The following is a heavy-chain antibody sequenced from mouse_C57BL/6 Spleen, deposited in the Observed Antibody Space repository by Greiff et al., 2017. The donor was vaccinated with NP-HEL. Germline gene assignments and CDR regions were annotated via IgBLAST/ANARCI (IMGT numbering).Heavy chain of an antibody. J-gene: IGHJ2*01. D-gene: IGHD1-1*01. V-gene: IGHV1-76*01. Sequence: QVQLQQSGAELVRPGASVKLSCKASGYTFTDYYINWVKQRPGQGLEWIARIYPGSGNTYYNEKFKGKATLTAEKSSSTAYMQLSSLTSEDSAVYFCARGGYYGSLYYFDYWGQGTTLTVSS. CDR3: ARGGYYGSLYYFDY. CDR2: IYPGSGNT. CDR1: GYTFTDYY.